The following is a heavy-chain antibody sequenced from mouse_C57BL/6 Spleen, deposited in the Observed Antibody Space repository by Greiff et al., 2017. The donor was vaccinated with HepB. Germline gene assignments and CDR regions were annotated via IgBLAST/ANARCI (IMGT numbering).Heavy chain of an antibody. J-gene: IGHJ3*01. V-gene: IGHV1-50*01. CDR3: ARLYYSNAWFAY. CDR2: IDPSDSNT. Sequence: QVQLQQPGAELVKPGASVKLSCKASGYTFTSYWMQWVKQRPGQGLEWIGEIDPSDSNTNYNQKFKGKATLTVDTSSSTAYLQLSSLTSEDSAVYYCARLYYSNAWFAYWGQGTLVTVSA. D-gene: IGHD2-5*01. CDR1: GYTFTSYW.